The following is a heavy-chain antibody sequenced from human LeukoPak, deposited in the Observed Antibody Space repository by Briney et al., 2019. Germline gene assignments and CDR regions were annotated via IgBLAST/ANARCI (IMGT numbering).Heavy chain of an antibody. D-gene: IGHD3-10*01. J-gene: IGHJ4*02. CDR3: ARDGAGFDGSGSYFDS. V-gene: IGHV4-31*03. CDR2: IYYSGIT. Sequence: SETPSLTCTVSGGSISSVGYYWSWIRQHPGKGLEWVGFIYYSGITDYNPSLKSRLTISVDTSKNQFFLKLTSVTAADTAVYYCARDGAGFDGSGSYFDSWGQGTLVTVSS. CDR1: GGSISSVGYY.